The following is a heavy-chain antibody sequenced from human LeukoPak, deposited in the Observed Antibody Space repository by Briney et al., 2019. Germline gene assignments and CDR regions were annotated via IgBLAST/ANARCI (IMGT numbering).Heavy chain of an antibody. J-gene: IGHJ4*02. CDR3: ARSGITIFGVAPYYFDY. CDR2: IIPIFGTA. Sequence: VASVKVSCNASGGTFSSYAISWVRQAPGQGLEWMGGIIPIFGTANYAQKFQGRVTITADESTSTAYMELSSLRSEDTAVYYCARSGITIFGVAPYYFDYWGQGTLVTVSS. CDR1: GGTFSSYA. V-gene: IGHV1-69*01. D-gene: IGHD3-3*01.